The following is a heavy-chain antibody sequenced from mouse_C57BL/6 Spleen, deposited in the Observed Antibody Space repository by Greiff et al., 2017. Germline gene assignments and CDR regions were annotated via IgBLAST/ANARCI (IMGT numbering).Heavy chain of an antibody. V-gene: IGHV3-6*01. D-gene: IGHD2-5*01. CDR2: ISYDGSN. J-gene: IGHJ2*01. CDR3: ARYSKDYFDY. CDR1: GYSITSGYY. Sequence: EVKLVESGPGLVKPSQSLSLTCSVTGYSITSGYYWNWIRQFPGNKLEWMGYISYDGSNNYNPSLKNRISITRDTSKNQFFLKLNSVTTEDTATYYCARYSKDYFDYWGQGTTLTVSS.